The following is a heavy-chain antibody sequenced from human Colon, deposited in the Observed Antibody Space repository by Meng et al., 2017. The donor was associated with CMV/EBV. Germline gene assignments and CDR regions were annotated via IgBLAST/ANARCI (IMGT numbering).Heavy chain of an antibody. D-gene: IGHD2-2*01. CDR3: AREMSSLNYFYGMDV. Sequence: SVKVSCKASGGTFSSYAISWVRQAPGQGLEWMGGIIPLFGAPNYAQKFQGRVTITTDESTSTAYMELSSLRSEDAAVYYCAREMSSLNYFYGMDVWGQGTTVTVSS. J-gene: IGHJ6*02. CDR1: GGTFSSYA. V-gene: IGHV1-69*05. CDR2: IIPLFGAP.